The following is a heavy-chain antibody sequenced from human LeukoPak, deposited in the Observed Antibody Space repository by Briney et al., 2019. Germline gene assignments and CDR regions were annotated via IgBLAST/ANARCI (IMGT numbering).Heavy chain of an antibody. Sequence: SETLSLTCAVFGGSFSGYYWNWIRQPPGKGLEWIGQINPSRNTNYNPSLKSRVTISVDTSKKQFSLKVTSVTAADTAVYYCARSKDILTGYCFDYWGQGTLVTVSS. CDR2: INPSRNT. CDR3: ARSKDILTGYCFDY. D-gene: IGHD3-9*01. CDR1: GGSFSGYY. V-gene: IGHV4-34*01. J-gene: IGHJ4*02.